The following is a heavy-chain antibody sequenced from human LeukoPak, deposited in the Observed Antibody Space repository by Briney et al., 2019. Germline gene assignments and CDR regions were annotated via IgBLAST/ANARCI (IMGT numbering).Heavy chain of an antibody. CDR2: MNPNSGNT. J-gene: IGHJ6*03. CDR3: ARGPRGPAAIMYYYYYMDV. Sequence: ASVKVSCKASGYTFTSYDINWVRQATGQGLEWMGWMNPNSGNTGYAQKFQGRVTMTRNTSISTAYMELSSLRSEDTAVYYCARGPRGPAAIMYYYYYMDVWGKGTTVTISS. CDR1: GYTFTSYD. V-gene: IGHV1-8*01. D-gene: IGHD2-2*01.